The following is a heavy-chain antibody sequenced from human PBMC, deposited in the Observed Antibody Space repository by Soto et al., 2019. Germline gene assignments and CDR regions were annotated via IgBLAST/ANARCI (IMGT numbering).Heavy chain of an antibody. J-gene: IGHJ3*02. CDR2: FDPEDGET. D-gene: IGHD5-12*01. CDR1: GYTLTELS. CDR3: ATAGEMATISEAFDI. Sequence: ASVKVSCKVSGYTLTELSMHWVRQAPGKGLEWMGGFDPEDGETIYAQKFQGRVTMTEDTSTDTAYMELSSLRSEDTAVYYCATAGEMATISEAFDIWGQGTMVTVSS. V-gene: IGHV1-24*01.